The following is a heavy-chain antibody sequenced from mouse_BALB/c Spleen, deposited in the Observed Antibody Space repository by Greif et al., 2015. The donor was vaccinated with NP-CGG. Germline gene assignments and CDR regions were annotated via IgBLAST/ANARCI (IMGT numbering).Heavy chain of an antibody. D-gene: IGHD1-1*02. CDR3: TIYGGLDHFYAMDY. J-gene: IGHJ4*01. Sequence: QVHVKQSGAELVKPGASVKLSCKASGYTFTSYYMYWVKQRPGQGLEWIGGINPSNGGXNFNEKFKSKATLTVDKSSSTAYMQLSSLTSEDSAVYYCTIYGGLDHFYAMDYWGQGTSVTVSS. V-gene: IGHV1S16*01. CDR2: INPSNGGX. CDR1: GYTFTSYY.